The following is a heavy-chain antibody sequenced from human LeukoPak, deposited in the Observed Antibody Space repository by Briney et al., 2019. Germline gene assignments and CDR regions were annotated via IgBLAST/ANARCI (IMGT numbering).Heavy chain of an antibody. Sequence: PGRSLRLSCSASGFTFTNYGMHWVRQTPGRGLEWVAVIWFDGSYKYYADSVKGRFTISRDNSKNTLYLEMKSLRAEDTAVYYCARDVGKGPVTTRNNWFDPWGQGALVTVSS. CDR3: ARDVGKGPVTTRNNWFDP. CDR2: IWFDGSYK. CDR1: GFTFTNYG. V-gene: IGHV3-33*01. D-gene: IGHD4-17*01. J-gene: IGHJ5*02.